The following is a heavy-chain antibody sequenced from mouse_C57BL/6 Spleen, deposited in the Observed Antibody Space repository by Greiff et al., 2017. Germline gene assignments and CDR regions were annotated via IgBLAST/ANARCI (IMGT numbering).Heavy chain of an antibody. CDR3: AIKGDYYAYAMDY. V-gene: IGHV1-74*01. CDR2: IHPSDSDT. Sequence: VQLQQPGAELVKPGASVKVSCKASGYTFTSYWMHWVKQRPGQGLEWIGRIHPSDSDTNYNQKFKGKATLTVDKSSSTAYMQLSSLTSEDSAVYYCAIKGDYYAYAMDYWGQGTSVTVSS. CDR1: GYTFTSYW. J-gene: IGHJ4*01. D-gene: IGHD1-1*01.